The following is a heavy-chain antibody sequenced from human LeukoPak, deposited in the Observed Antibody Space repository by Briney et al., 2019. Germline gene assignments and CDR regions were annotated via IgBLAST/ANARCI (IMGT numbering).Heavy chain of an antibody. D-gene: IGHD6-13*01. CDR1: GFTFSSYS. CDR2: ISSSSSYI. J-gene: IGHJ4*02. Sequence: GGSLRLSCAASGFTFSSYSTNWVRQAPGKGLEWVSSISSSSSYIYYADSVKGRFTISRDNAKNSLYLQMNSLRAEDTAVYYCAKVMDSYSSSWYQNPYYFDYWGQGTLVTVSS. V-gene: IGHV3-21*04. CDR3: AKVMDSYSSSWYQNPYYFDY.